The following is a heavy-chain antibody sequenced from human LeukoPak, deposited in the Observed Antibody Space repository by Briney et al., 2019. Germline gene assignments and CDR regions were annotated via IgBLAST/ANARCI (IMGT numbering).Heavy chain of an antibody. CDR3: AREGIAVAGPLDY. CDR2: ISSSATTI. CDR1: GFTFSDYY. Sequence: PGGSLRLSCAASGFTFSDYYMTWIRQAPGKGLEWVSYISSSATTIYYADSVKGRFTISRDNAKNTLYLQMNSLRAEDTAVYYCAREGIAVAGPLDYWGQGTLVTVSS. D-gene: IGHD6-19*01. V-gene: IGHV3-11*04. J-gene: IGHJ4*02.